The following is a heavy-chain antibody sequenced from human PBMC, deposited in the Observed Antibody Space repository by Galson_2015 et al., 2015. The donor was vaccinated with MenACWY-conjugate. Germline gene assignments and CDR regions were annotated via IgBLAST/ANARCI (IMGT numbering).Heavy chain of an antibody. CDR1: GFTFSTYG. CDR2: IRYDESHK. Sequence: LRLSCAASGFTFSTYGMHWVRQAPGKGLEWVAFIRYDESHKYYADSVKGRFTISRDNSKNTLYLQMNSLRAEDTAVYYCANEYSSSPGDYWGQGTLVTVSS. V-gene: IGHV3-30*02. J-gene: IGHJ4*02. D-gene: IGHD6-6*01. CDR3: ANEYSSSPGDY.